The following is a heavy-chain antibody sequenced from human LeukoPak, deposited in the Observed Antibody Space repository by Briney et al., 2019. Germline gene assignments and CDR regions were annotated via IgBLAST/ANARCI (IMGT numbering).Heavy chain of an antibody. CDR2: VIPIFGTA. J-gene: IGHJ4*02. D-gene: IGHD3-16*01. V-gene: IGHV1-69*05. CDR1: GGTFSSYA. Sequence: GASVKVSCKASGGTFSSYAISWVRQAPGQGLEWMGGVIPIFGTANYAQKFQGRVTITTDESTSTAYMELSSLRSEDTAVYYCARVRYDPTLDYWGQGTLVTVSS. CDR3: ARVRYDPTLDY.